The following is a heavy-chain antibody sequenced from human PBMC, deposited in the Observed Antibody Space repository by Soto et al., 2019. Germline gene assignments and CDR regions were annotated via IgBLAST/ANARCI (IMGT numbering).Heavy chain of an antibody. V-gene: IGHV3-48*01. CDR3: ASALIWSSNWYSSMHV. D-gene: IGHD3-3*01. J-gene: IGHJ6*03. CDR1: GFILSDCA. CDR2: ISSSSSVI. Sequence: EVQLVESGGGLVQPGGSLRLSCATSGFILSDCAMNWVRQAPGKGLEWVSYISSSSSVIDYADSVKGRFTVSRDNARNSLFLPMNSLRAETPPVYYCASALIWSSNWYSSMHVRGKATTVTVS.